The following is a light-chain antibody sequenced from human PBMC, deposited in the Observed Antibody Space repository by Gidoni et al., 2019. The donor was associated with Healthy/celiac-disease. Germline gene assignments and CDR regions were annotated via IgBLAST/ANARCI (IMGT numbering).Light chain of an antibody. CDR1: QDISNY. J-gene: IGKJ5*01. V-gene: IGKV1-33*01. CDR2: DAS. CDR3: QQYDNLPIT. Sequence: DIQMTQSPSFLSASVGDRVTITCQASQDISNYLNWYQQKPGKAPKLLIYDASNLETGVPSRFSGSGSGTDFTFTISSLQAEDIATYYCQQYDNLPITFGQGTRLEIK.